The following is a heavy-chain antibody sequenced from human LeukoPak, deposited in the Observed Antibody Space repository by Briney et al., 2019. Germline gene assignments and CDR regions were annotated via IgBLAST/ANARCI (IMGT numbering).Heavy chain of an antibody. J-gene: IGHJ4*02. CDR1: GYTFRSYD. V-gene: IGHV1-8*01. CDR3: TRGGETLTRYKHIDY. D-gene: IGHD3-9*01. CDR2: MNPNTGET. Sequence: GASVKVSCKASGYTFRSYDINWVRQATGQGLEWMGYMNPNTGETGFTERFEGRLSMTSDPSINTAYMELSSLRTDDTAVYFCTRGGETLTRYKHIDYWGQGTLVTVSS.